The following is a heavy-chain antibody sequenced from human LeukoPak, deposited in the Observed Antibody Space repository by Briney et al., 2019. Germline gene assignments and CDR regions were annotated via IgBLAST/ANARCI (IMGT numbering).Heavy chain of an antibody. Sequence: GGSLRLSCAASGFIFSDYYMSWIRQAPGKGLEWVSYISGSSRIYTNYADSVKGRFTISRDNAKNSLYLQMNSLRAEDTAIYYCTRVGYIDEGIDYWGQGTLVTVSS. CDR3: TRVGYIDEGIDY. J-gene: IGHJ4*02. CDR2: ISGSSRIYT. D-gene: IGHD5-24*01. CDR1: GFIFSDYY. V-gene: IGHV3-11*06.